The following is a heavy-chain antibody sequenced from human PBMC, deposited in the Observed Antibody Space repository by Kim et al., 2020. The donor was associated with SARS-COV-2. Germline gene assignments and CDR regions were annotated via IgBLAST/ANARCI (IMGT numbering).Heavy chain of an antibody. CDR2: ISGRGGST. J-gene: IGHJ5*02. CDR3: AKTPPTFFSSGWYGWGWFDP. Sequence: GGSLRLSCAASGFTFSSYAMSWVRQGRGDEWAWVSAISGRGGSTYYADSVKGRFTISRDNSKNTLYLQMNSLRAEDTAVYYCAKTPPTFFSSGWYGWGWFDPWGQGTLVTVSS. CDR1: GFTFSSYA. V-gene: IGHV3-23*01. D-gene: IGHD6-19*01.